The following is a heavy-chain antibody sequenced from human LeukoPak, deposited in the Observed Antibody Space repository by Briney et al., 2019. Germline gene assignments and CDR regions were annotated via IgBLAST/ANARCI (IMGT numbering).Heavy chain of an antibody. J-gene: IGHJ4*02. CDR3: AKGTAPIEAGYIDY. D-gene: IGHD3-9*01. Sequence: GGSLRLSCAAPGFTFSSYAMSWVRQAPGKGLEWVSAISGSGGSTYYADSVKGRFTISRDNSKNTLYLQMNSLRAEDTAVYYCAKGTAPIEAGYIDYWGQGTLVTVSS. CDR2: ISGSGGST. CDR1: GFTFSSYA. V-gene: IGHV3-23*01.